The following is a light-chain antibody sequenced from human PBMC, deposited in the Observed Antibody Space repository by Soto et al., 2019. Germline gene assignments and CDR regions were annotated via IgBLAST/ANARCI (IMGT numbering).Light chain of an antibody. Sequence: TPSPSTLSVSPVALAILSCRASQSVKSNLAWYQQKPGQAPRLLIYGASTRATGIPARFSGSGSGTEFTLTISSLQSEDSAVYYCQHYHHWLWTFGQGTKV. CDR3: QHYHHWLWT. V-gene: IGKV3-15*01. J-gene: IGKJ1*01. CDR2: GAS. CDR1: QSVKSN.